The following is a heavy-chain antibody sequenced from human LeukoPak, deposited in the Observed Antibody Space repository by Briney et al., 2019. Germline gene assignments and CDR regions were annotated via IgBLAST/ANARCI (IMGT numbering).Heavy chain of an antibody. V-gene: IGHV4-59*01. CDR1: GGSISSYY. D-gene: IGHD3-22*01. Sequence: PSETLSLTCTVSGGSISSYYWSWIRQPPGKDLEWIGYIYYSGSTNYNPSLKSRVTISVDTSKNQFSLKLSSVTAADTAVYYCARALRYYDSSGYYSADAFDIWGQGTMVTVSS. CDR2: IYYSGST. J-gene: IGHJ3*02. CDR3: ARALRYYDSSGYYSADAFDI.